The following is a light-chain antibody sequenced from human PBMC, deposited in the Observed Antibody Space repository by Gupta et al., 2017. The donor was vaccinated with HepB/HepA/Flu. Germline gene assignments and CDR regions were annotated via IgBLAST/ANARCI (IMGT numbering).Light chain of an antibody. CDR2: SNN. V-gene: IGLV1-47*02. CDR3: AAWDDSLSSGV. Sequence: SVLTQPPSASGTPGQRVTISCSGSSSNIGSNYVYWYQQLPGTAPKLLIYSNNQRPSGVPDRFSGSKSGTSAALAISGLRSEDEADYYCAAWDDSLSSGVFGGGTKLTVL. CDR1: SSNIGSNY. J-gene: IGLJ3*02.